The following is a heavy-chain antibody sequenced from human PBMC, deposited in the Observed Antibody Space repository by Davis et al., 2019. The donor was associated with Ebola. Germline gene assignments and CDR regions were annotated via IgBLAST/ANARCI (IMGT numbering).Heavy chain of an antibody. J-gene: IGHJ3*02. V-gene: IGHV4-39*01. CDR2: LYSTGNT. CDR3: ARTLGNAGSHYSAFDI. CDR1: GGSIPSGRYY. Sequence: MPGGSLRLSCTVSGGSIPSGRYYWGWIRQPPGKGLEWIGNLYSTGNTIYTPSLMSRVTISVDTSKNQFSLRLTSVTASDTAVYFCARTLGNAGSHYSAFDIWGQGTMVTVSS. D-gene: IGHD4-11*01.